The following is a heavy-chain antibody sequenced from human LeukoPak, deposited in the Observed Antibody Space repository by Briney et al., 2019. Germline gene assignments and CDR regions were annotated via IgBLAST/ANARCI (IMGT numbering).Heavy chain of an antibody. V-gene: IGHV4-31*03. CDR2: FYYSGST. J-gene: IGHJ4*02. D-gene: IGHD5-24*01. Sequence: SETLSLTCTVSGGSISSGAYYWSWIRQHPGKGLEWIGYFYYSGSTYYNPSLKSRVTISVDTSKNQFSLELSSVTAADTAVYYCARDLGDGYLANDYWGQGTLVTVSS. CDR1: GGSISSGAYY. CDR3: ARDLGDGYLANDY.